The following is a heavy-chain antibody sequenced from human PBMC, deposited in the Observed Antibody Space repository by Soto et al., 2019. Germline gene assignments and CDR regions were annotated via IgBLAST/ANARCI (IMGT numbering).Heavy chain of an antibody. CDR1: GFSFSNYG. D-gene: IGHD3-3*01. CDR3: TKDAEAYDFAFDK. V-gene: IGHV3-23*01. J-gene: IGHJ3*02. Sequence: EVQLLESGGGLVQPGGSLRLSCATSGFSFSNYGMNWVRQAPGKGLEWVSGITKTGRSTFIADSVRGRFTISRDNLKNIMYLQMNSLRADDTALYYCTKDAEAYDFAFDKWGQGTMVTVTS. CDR2: ITKTGRST.